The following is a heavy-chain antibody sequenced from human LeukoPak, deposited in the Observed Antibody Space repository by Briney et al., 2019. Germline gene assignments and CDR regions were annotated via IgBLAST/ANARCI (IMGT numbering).Heavy chain of an antibody. D-gene: IGHD1-7*01. J-gene: IGHJ6*02. CDR2: LFRDDTT. CDR1: GFIVSSNY. V-gene: IGHV3-53*01. Sequence: GSLRLSCAASGFIVSSNYMSWVRQAPGKGLEWVSVLFRDDTTYYAESVKGRFTISRDSSKNMLYLQMNSLRAEDTAVYYCAKTPDNWNYVIPDVWGQGTTVTVSS. CDR3: AKTPDNWNYVIPDV.